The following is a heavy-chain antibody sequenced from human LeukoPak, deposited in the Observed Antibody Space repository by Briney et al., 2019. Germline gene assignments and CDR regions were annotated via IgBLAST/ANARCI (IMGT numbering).Heavy chain of an antibody. Sequence: SETLSLTCAVYGGSFSGYYWSWIRQPPGKGLEWIGEINHSGSTNYNPSLKSRVTISVDTSKNQFSLKLSSVTAADTAVYYCARDLYYHDSSGSYWGQGTLVTVSS. CDR3: ARDLYYHDSSGSY. CDR1: GGSFSGYY. D-gene: IGHD3-22*01. CDR2: INHSGST. V-gene: IGHV4-34*01. J-gene: IGHJ4*02.